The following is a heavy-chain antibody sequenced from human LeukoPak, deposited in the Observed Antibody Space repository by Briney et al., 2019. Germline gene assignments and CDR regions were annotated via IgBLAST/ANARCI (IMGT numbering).Heavy chain of an antibody. J-gene: IGHJ4*02. CDR1: GFTFSTYE. D-gene: IGHD1-26*01. V-gene: IGHV3-48*03. CDR2: IDSSGGTI. CDR3: VPFGSYSVRVDY. Sequence: PGGSLRLSCAASGFTFSTYEMNWVRQAPGKGLEWVSYIDSSGGTIFYADSVKGRFTISRDNAKNSLYLQMNSLRAEDTAVYYCVPFGSYSVRVDYWGQGTLVTVSS.